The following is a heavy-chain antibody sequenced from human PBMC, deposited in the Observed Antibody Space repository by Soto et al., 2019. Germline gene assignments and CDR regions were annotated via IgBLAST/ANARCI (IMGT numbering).Heavy chain of an antibody. Sequence: QVQLVQSGAEVKKPGASVKVSCKASGYSFITYHMHWVRQAPGQGLEWMGIINPTGGSTGYAQEFQGRVTMTRDTSTSTVYLELSSLRSEDTAVYYCTRTFGDSGYDPEIDYFDYWGQGTLVTVSS. CDR1: GYSFITYH. CDR2: INPTGGST. D-gene: IGHD5-12*01. V-gene: IGHV1-46*01. CDR3: TRTFGDSGYDPEIDYFDY. J-gene: IGHJ4*02.